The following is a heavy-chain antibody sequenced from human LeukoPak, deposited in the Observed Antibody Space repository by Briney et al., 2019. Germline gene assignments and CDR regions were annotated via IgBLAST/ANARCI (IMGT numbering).Heavy chain of an antibody. J-gene: IGHJ4*02. CDR3: AKDVVRTWDPWFGELFDC. D-gene: IGHD3-10*01. CDR2: IRYDGSDK. CDR1: GFTFSAYG. V-gene: IGHV3-30*02. Sequence: QAGGSLRLSCAASGFTFSAYGIHWLRQAPGKGLEWVAFIRYDGSDKYYADSVKGRFTISRDNSKNTLYLQMDILRPEDTAVYYCAKDVVRTWDPWFGELFDCWGQGTLVTVSS.